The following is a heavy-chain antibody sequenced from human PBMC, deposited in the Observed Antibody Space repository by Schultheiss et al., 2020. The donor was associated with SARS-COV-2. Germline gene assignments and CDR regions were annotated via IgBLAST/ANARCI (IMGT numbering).Heavy chain of an antibody. V-gene: IGHV3-7*03. Sequence: GGSLRLSCAASGFNLRNYWMDWVRQAPGKGLQWVANIKQDGSVRHYVASVRGRFIASRDNAKNSLDLQMNSLRVDDTAVYYCVKEGDEMGTSWGQGTLVTVSS. CDR3: VKEGDEMGTS. CDR1: GFNLRNYW. CDR2: IKQDGSVR. D-gene: IGHD5-24*01. J-gene: IGHJ4*02.